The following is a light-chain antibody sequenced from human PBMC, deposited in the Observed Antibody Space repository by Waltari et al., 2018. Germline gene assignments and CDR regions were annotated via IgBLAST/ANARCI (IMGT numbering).Light chain of an antibody. Sequence: DIQMTQSPSSLSASVGDRVPITCRASQAISNYIAWYQQKPGTAPNLLIYAASTLQSGVPSRFSGSGSGTVFTLTISSLQPEDVATYYCQKYDSAATWTFGQGTKVEIK. V-gene: IGKV1-27*01. CDR3: QKYDSAATWT. J-gene: IGKJ1*01. CDR2: AAS. CDR1: QAISNY.